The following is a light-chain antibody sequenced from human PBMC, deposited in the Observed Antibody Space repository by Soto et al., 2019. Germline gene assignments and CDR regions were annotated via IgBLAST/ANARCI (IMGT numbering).Light chain of an antibody. Sequence: EMVLTQSPGTLSLSLGERATLSCRASQSISTSYLAWYHQKPGQAPKLLIYGASIRATGIPDRFSGSGSGTDFTLTISRLEPEDFAVYYCQQYAMAPRTFGQGTKV. CDR2: GAS. J-gene: IGKJ1*01. CDR3: QQYAMAPRT. V-gene: IGKV3-20*01. CDR1: QSISTSY.